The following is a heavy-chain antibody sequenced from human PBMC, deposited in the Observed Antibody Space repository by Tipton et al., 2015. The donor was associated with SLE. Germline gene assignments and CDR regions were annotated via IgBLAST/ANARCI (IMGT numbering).Heavy chain of an antibody. J-gene: IGHJ2*01. CDR3: ARQKGYLSNWYFDL. CDR2: IYYSGST. CDR1: GGSISSHY. D-gene: IGHD6-13*01. V-gene: IGHV4-59*08. Sequence: LRLSCTVSGGSISSHYWSWIRQPPGKGLEWIGYIYYSGSTNYNPSLKSRVTISVDTSKNQFSLKLSSVTAADTAVYYCARQKGYLSNWYFDLWGRGTLVTVSS.